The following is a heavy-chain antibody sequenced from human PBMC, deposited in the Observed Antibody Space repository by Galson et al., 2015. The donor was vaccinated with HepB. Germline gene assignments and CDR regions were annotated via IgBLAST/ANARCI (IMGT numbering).Heavy chain of an antibody. CDR2: ISYDGSNK. J-gene: IGHJ5*02. V-gene: IGHV3-30*04. Sequence: SLRLSCAASGFTFSGYAMHWVRQAPGKGLEWVAVISYDGSNKYYADSVKGRFTISRDNSKNTLYLQMNSLRAEDTAVYYCAKGPKGGITMVRGVKDNWFDPWGQGTLVTVSS. CDR1: GFTFSGYA. D-gene: IGHD3-10*01. CDR3: AKGPKGGITMVRGVKDNWFDP.